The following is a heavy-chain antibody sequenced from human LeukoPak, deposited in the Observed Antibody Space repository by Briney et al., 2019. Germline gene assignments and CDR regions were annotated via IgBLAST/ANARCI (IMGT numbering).Heavy chain of an antibody. CDR2: IYYSGST. CDR3: ARDPVYDSSGYRAFDI. Sequence: SETLSLTCTVSGGSISSYYWSWIRQPPGKGLEWIGYIYYSGSTNYNPSLKSRVTISVDTSKNQFSLKLSSVTAADTAVYYCARDPVYDSSGYRAFDIWGQGTMVTVSS. J-gene: IGHJ3*02. D-gene: IGHD3-22*01. CDR1: GGSISSYY. V-gene: IGHV4-59*01.